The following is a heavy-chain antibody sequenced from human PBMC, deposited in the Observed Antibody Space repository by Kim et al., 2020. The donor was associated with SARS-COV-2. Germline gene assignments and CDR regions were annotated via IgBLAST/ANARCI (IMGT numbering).Heavy chain of an antibody. V-gene: IGHV7-4-1*02. CDR1: GYTFTSYA. Sequence: ASVKVSCKASGYTFTSYAMNWVRQAPGQGLEWMGWITTNTGNPTYAQGFTGRFVFSLDTSVSTAYLQISSLKAEDTAVYYCARGIWDDLLTDYDYFDYWGEGTLVTVSS. CDR3: ARGIWDDLLTDYDYFDY. J-gene: IGHJ4*02. D-gene: IGHD3-9*01. CDR2: ITTNTGNP.